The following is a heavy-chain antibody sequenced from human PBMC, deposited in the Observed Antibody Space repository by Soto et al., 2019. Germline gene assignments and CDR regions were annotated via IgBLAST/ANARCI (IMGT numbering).Heavy chain of an antibody. CDR3: ARRISSAGGYFDS. J-gene: IGHJ4*02. CDR2: IFSAGSK. Sequence: RGSLRLSCAASGLNVSINYMSWVRQAPGKGLEWVSDIFSAGSKDYADSVKGRFTISRDNSKNTLYLQMNSLRAEDTAVYYCARRISSAGGYFDSWGQGTLVTVSS. CDR1: GLNVSINY. D-gene: IGHD6-13*01. V-gene: IGHV3-53*01.